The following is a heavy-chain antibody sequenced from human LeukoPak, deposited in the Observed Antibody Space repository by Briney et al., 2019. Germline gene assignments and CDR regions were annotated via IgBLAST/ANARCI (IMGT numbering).Heavy chain of an antibody. CDR2: ISSSSSNI. J-gene: IGHJ4*02. CDR3: ARVLQYDSSGRRDY. V-gene: IGHV3-21*01. CDR1: GFTFSSYS. D-gene: IGHD3-22*01. Sequence: GGSLRLSCAASGFTFSSYSMNWVRQAPGKGLEWVSSISSSSSNIYYADTVKGRFTISRDNAKNSLYLQMNSLRAEDTAVYYCARVLQYDSSGRRDYWGQGTLVTVSS.